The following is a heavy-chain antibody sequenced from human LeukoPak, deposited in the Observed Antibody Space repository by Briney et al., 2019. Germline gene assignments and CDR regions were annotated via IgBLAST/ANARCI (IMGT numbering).Heavy chain of an antibody. CDR2: INPNSGGT. CDR1: GYTFTGYY. CDR3: ARVTIFMAARPESDYYYGMDV. J-gene: IGHJ6*02. V-gene: IGHV1-2*02. Sequence: ASVKVSCKASGYTFTGYYMHWVRQAPGQGLGWMGWINPNSGGTNYTQKVQGRVTMTRDTSISTAYMELSRLRSDDTAVYYCARVTIFMAARPESDYYYGMDVWGQGTTVTVSS. D-gene: IGHD6-6*01.